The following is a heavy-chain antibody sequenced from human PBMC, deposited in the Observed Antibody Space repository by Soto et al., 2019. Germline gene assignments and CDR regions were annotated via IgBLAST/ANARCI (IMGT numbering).Heavy chain of an antibody. CDR1: GDSFSSNSAA. CDR3: ARDRTYYDYENWFDP. V-gene: IGHV6-1*01. CDR2: TYYRSKWYN. D-gene: IGHD3-16*01. Sequence: SQTLSLTCVISGDSFSSNSAAWNWIRQSPSGGLEWLGRTYYRSKWYNDYAVSVKSRITINPDTSKNQFSLQLNSVTPEDTAVYYCARDRTYYDYENWFDPWGQGTLVTVSS. J-gene: IGHJ5*02.